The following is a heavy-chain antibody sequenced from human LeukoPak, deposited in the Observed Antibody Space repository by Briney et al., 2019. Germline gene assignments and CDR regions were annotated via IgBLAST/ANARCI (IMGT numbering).Heavy chain of an antibody. CDR2: ISGSGGST. D-gene: IGHD3-22*01. CDR1: GFTFSTYA. Sequence: GGSLRLSCAASGFTFSTYAMSWVRQAPGKGLEWVSAISGSGGSTYYADSVKGRFTISRDNSKNTLYLQMNSLRAEDTAVYYCAKGLSSHYYDSSGPVDYWGQGTLVTVSS. J-gene: IGHJ4*02. V-gene: IGHV3-23*01. CDR3: AKGLSSHYYDSSGPVDY.